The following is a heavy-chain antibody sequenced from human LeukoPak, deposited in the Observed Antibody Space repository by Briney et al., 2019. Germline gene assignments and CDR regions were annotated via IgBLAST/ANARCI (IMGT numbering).Heavy chain of an antibody. Sequence: GGSLRLSCAASGFTFNSYAMSWVRQAPGKGLEWVSVTSGDAGSTYYADSVKGRFTISRDNSKNTLFLQMNSLRAEDTAVYYCARWTYFFDYWGQGTLVTVSS. J-gene: IGHJ4*02. CDR2: TSGDAGST. D-gene: IGHD3/OR15-3a*01. CDR3: ARWTYFFDY. V-gene: IGHV3-23*01. CDR1: GFTFNSYA.